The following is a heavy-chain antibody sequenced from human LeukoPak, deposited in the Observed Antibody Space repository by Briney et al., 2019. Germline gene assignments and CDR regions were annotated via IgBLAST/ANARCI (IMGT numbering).Heavy chain of an antibody. CDR2: ISTSGSP. Sequence: SETLSLTCTVSGGSISSGSYYWSWIRQAAEKGLEWIGRISTSGSPNYNPSLKSRITMSVDTSNNQFSLKLSSVTAAGTAVYYCARGVLRYYDSSGYPGHFDYWGQGTLVTVSS. CDR3: ARGVLRYYDSSGYPGHFDY. J-gene: IGHJ4*02. V-gene: IGHV4-61*02. D-gene: IGHD3-22*01. CDR1: GGSISSGSYY.